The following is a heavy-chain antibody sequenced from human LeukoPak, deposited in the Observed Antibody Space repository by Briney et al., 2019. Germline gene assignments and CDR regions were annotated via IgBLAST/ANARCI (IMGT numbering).Heavy chain of an antibody. V-gene: IGHV3-30*02. J-gene: IGHJ4*02. D-gene: IGHD6-19*01. CDR2: IRYDGSNK. CDR3: AKDSRAAVAGNFDY. Sequence: PGGSLRLSCAASGFTFSSYGMHWVRQAPGKGLEWVAFIRYDGSNKYYADSVKGRFTISRDNSKNTLYLQMNGLRAEDTAVYYCAKDSRAAVAGNFDYWGQGTLVTVSS. CDR1: GFTFSSYG.